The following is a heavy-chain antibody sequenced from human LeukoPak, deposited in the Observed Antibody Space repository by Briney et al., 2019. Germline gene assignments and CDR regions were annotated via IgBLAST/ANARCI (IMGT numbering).Heavy chain of an antibody. J-gene: IGHJ6*03. V-gene: IGHV4-34*01. CDR1: GGSFSGYY. Sequence: SETLSLTCAVYGGSFSGYYWSWIRQPPGKGLEWIGEINHSGSTNYNPSLKSRVTISVDTSKNQFSLKLSSVAAADTAVYYCARDRRYCSGGSCSGNYYYMDVWGKGTTVTVSS. CDR2: INHSGST. CDR3: ARDRRYCSGGSCSGNYYYMDV. D-gene: IGHD2-15*01.